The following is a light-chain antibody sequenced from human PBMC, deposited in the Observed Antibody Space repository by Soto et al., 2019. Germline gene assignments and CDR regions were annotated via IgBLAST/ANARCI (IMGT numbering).Light chain of an antibody. Sequence: DVVLTQSTLSLPVTLGQPASISCRSNQSLVSTDGHTYLNWFQQRPGQSPRRLIYEVSNRDSGVPDRFSGSGSDSDFTLNISRVESEDVAIYFGMQGSFWCTVGQGTKVEIK. V-gene: IGKV2-30*01. J-gene: IGKJ1*01. CDR1: QSLVSTDGHTY. CDR2: EVS. CDR3: MQGSFWCT.